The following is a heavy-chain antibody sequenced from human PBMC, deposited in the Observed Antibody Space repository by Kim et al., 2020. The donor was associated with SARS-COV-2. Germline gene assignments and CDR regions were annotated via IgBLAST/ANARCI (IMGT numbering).Heavy chain of an antibody. V-gene: IGHV3-30*04. CDR3: ARDSTPYSSSWYYDY. J-gene: IGHJ4*02. CDR2: ISYDGSNK. Sequence: GGSLRLSCAASGFTFSSYAMHWVRQAPGKGLEWVAVISYDGSNKYYADSVKGRFTISRDNSKNTLYLQMNSLRAEDTAVYYCARDSTPYSSSWYYDYWGQGTLVTVSS. CDR1: GFTFSSYA. D-gene: IGHD6-13*01.